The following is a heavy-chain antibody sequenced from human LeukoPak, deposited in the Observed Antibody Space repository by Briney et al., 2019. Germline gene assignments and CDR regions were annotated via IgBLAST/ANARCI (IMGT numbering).Heavy chain of an antibody. CDR2: IIPIFGTA. V-gene: IGHV1-69*13. Sequence: SVKVSCKASGGTFSSYAISWVRQAPGQGLEWMGGIIPIFGTANYAQKFQGRVTVTADESTSTAYMELSSLRSEDTAVYYCARPSDHRVSWYYFDYWGQGTLVTVSS. CDR3: ARPSDHRVSWYYFDY. J-gene: IGHJ4*02. D-gene: IGHD6-13*01. CDR1: GGTFSSYA.